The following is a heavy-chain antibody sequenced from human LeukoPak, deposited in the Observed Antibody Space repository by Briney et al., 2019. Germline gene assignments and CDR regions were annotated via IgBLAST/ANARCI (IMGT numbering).Heavy chain of an antibody. D-gene: IGHD6-25*01. V-gene: IGHV1-18*01. J-gene: IGHJ4*02. CDR3: LRDAQRPRLTPDY. Sequence: EASVMVSCKASGYTSNTYGISWVRQAPGQGLEWMGWISTYNGDTSYVQNLQGRVTMTTDASTSTAYMELMSLRSDDTAVYYCLRDAQRPRLTPDYWGQGTLVTVSS. CDR1: GYTSNTYG. CDR2: ISTYNGDT.